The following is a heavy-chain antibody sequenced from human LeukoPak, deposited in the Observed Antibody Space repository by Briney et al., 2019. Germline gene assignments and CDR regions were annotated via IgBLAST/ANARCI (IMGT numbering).Heavy chain of an antibody. CDR2: ISGSGGTT. V-gene: IGHV3-23*01. D-gene: IGHD5-12*01. J-gene: IGHJ4*02. CDR3: AKGLFGGYSSALDY. CDR1: GFTFNSYG. Sequence: PGGSLRLSCAASGFTFNSYGMSWVRQAPGKGLEWVSVISGSGGTTYYADSVKGRFTISRDNFKNTLSLQMNRLRPDDTAIYYCAKGLFGGYSSALDYWGQGTLVTVSS.